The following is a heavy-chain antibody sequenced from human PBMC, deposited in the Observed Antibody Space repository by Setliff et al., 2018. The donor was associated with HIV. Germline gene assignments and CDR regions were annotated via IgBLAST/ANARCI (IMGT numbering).Heavy chain of an antibody. CDR1: GGSISSSSYY. CDR2: IYSGGTT. Sequence: PSETLSLTCTVSGGSISSSSYYWGWIRQPPGKGLEWIGNIYSGGTTYYNSSLRSRVTISVDTSKNQFSLKLNSVTAADTAVYYCARPQLGWGGGSHFDYWGQGTLVTVSS. CDR3: ARPQLGWGGGSHFDY. V-gene: IGHV4-39*01. D-gene: IGHD1-1*01. J-gene: IGHJ4*02.